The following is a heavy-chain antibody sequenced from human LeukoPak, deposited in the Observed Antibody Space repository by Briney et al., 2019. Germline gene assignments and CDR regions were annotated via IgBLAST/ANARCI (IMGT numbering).Heavy chain of an antibody. CDR1: GGSFSGYY. D-gene: IGHD2-15*01. J-gene: IGHJ4*02. V-gene: IGHV4-34*01. CDR3: ARHTLGYCSGGSCYFHYFDY. CDR2: INHSGST. Sequence: SETLSLTCAVYGGSFSGYYWSWIRQPPGKGLEWIGEINHSGSTNYNPSLKSRVTISVDTSKNQFSLKLSSVTAADTAVYYCARHTLGYCSGGSCYFHYFDYWGQGTLVTVSS.